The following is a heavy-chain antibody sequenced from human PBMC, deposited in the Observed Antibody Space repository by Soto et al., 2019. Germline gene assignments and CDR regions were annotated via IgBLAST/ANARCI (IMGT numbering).Heavy chain of an antibody. D-gene: IGHD6-13*01. Sequence: GGSLRLSCAASGFTFSSYGMHWVRQAPGKGLEWVAVISYDGSNKYYADSVKGRFTISRDNSKNTLYLQMNSLRAEDTAVYYCASIELVRNYYGMDVWGQGTTVTVSS. CDR1: GFTFSSYG. V-gene: IGHV3-30*19. CDR2: ISYDGSNK. CDR3: ASIELVRNYYGMDV. J-gene: IGHJ6*02.